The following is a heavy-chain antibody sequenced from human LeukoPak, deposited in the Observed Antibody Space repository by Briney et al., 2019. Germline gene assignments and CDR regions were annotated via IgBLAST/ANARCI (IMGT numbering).Heavy chain of an antibody. CDR3: ARDRDWLPLDY. CDR2: IYSGGTT. J-gene: IGHJ4*02. D-gene: IGHD3/OR15-3a*01. V-gene: IGHV3-53*01. Sequence: GGSLRLSCAASGFTVSSNYMSWVRQAPGKGLEWVSVIYSGGTTYYADSVKGRFTISRDNSKNTLYLQMNSLRGEDTAVYYCARDRDWLPLDYWGQGTLVTVSS. CDR1: GFTVSSNY.